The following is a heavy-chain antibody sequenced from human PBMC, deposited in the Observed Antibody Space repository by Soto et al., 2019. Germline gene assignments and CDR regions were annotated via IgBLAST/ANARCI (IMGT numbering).Heavy chain of an antibody. D-gene: IGHD3-22*01. CDR3: ARQMGVNYYDSSGPLAFDI. CDR1: GFTFSSYE. Sequence: GGSVSPSCAASGFTFSSYEMNWVRQAPGKGLEWVSYISSSGSTIYYADSVKGRFTISRDNAKTSLYLQMNSLRAEDTAVYYCARQMGVNYYDSSGPLAFDIWGQGTMVTVSS. J-gene: IGHJ3*02. CDR2: ISSSGSTI. V-gene: IGHV3-48*03.